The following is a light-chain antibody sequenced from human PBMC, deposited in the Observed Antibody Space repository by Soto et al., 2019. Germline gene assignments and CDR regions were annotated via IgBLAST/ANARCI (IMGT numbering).Light chain of an antibody. Sequence: DIQMTQSPSSLSASVGDRVAITCRASQTIDVYLNWYLQKPGRAPKLLIYKASSLESGVPSRFSGSGSGTEFTLTISSLQPDDFATYYCQQYDSFSVTFGQGTKVEIK. CDR2: KAS. V-gene: IGKV1-5*03. CDR1: QTIDVY. J-gene: IGKJ1*01. CDR3: QQYDSFSVT.